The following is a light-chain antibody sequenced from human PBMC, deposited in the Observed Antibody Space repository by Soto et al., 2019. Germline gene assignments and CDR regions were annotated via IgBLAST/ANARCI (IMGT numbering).Light chain of an antibody. Sequence: QSALTQPASVSGSPGQSITISCTGTSSDVGGYNLVSWYQQHPGKAPKLMIYEGSKRPSGVSNRFSGSKSGNTASLTISGLQAEDEADFYCSSYAGSSPFVFGAGTKLTVL. CDR2: EGS. V-gene: IGLV2-23*01. CDR1: SSDVGGYNL. CDR3: SSYAGSSPFV. J-gene: IGLJ2*01.